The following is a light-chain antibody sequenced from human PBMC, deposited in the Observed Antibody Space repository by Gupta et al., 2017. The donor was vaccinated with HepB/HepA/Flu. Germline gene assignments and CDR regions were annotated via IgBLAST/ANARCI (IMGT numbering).Light chain of an antibody. Sequence: IVLTQSPATLSLSPGERATLSCRASQTISHSSLAWYQHKPGQAPRLLIYGASSRTTGIPDRFSGSGSGTDFTLTISRLEPEDFAVYYCQQFASSPYTFGQGTRLEI. V-gene: IGKV3-20*01. CDR1: QTISHSS. CDR2: GAS. J-gene: IGKJ2*01. CDR3: QQFASSPYT.